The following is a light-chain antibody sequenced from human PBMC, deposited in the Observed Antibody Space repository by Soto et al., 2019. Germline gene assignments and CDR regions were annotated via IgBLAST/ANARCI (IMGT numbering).Light chain of an antibody. Sequence: DIQMTQSPSTLSGSVGDRVTITCRASQTISSWLAWYQQKPGKAPKLLIYKASTLKSGVPSRFSGSGSGTEFTLTISSLQPDDFAPYYCQHYNSYSEAFGQGTTVELK. CDR2: KAS. CDR1: QTISSW. V-gene: IGKV1-5*03. CDR3: QHYNSYSEA. J-gene: IGKJ1*01.